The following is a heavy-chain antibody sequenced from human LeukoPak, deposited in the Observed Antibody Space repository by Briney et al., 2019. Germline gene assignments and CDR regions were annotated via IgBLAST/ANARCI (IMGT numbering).Heavy chain of an antibody. D-gene: IGHD6-13*01. CDR3: ARGYSSSWNYLDY. V-gene: IGHV4-59*01. CDR1: GGSISNYW. Sequence: PSETLSLTCTVSGGSISNYWWSWIRQPPGKGLEWIGYVFDSGSTNYNPSLKSRVTMSVDTSKKQFSLKVSSVTAADTAVYYCARGYSSSWNYLDYWGQGTLVTVSS. J-gene: IGHJ4*02. CDR2: VFDSGST.